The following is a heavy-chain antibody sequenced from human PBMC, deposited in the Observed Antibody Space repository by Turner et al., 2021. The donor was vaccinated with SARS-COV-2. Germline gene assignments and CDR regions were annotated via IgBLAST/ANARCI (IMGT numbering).Heavy chain of an antibody. CDR1: GFTFSSYG. CDR3: AKIYGGSYFAAFDY. Sequence: QVQLVESGGGVVQPGRSLSPACVASGFTFSSYGMKWVRQAPGKGLEWVAVTSYDGSNKYYADSVKGRFTISRDNSKNTLYLQMNSLRAEDTAVYYCAKIYGGSYFAAFDYWGQGTLVTVSS. J-gene: IGHJ4*02. CDR2: TSYDGSNK. D-gene: IGHD1-26*01. V-gene: IGHV3-30*18.